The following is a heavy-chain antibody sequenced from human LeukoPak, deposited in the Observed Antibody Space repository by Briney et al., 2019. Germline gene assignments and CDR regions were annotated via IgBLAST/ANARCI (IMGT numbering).Heavy chain of an antibody. D-gene: IGHD6-13*01. CDR1: GGSISSSSYY. CDR2: IYYSGST. V-gene: IGHV4-39*01. Sequence: SETLSLTCTVSGGSISSSSYYWGWIRQPPGQGLEWIGSIYYSGSTYYNPSLKSRVTISVDTSKNQLSLKLSSVTAADTAVYYCARHFWTAAATDYWGQGTLVTVSS. CDR3: ARHFWTAAATDY. J-gene: IGHJ4*02.